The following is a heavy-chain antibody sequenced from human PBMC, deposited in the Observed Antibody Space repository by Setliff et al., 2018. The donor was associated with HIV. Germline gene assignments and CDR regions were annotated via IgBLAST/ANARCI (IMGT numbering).Heavy chain of an antibody. CDR3: ARVGDLGSTYYFDY. V-gene: IGHV4-4*09. Sequence: SETLSLTCTVSGDSISTDYWTWIRQPPGKGLEWIGYIYNSASTSYNPSLKSRVTISVDTSKNQFSLKLSSVTAADTAVYYCARVGDLGSTYYFDYWGQGTLVTVSS. CDR1: GDSISTDY. D-gene: IGHD1-26*01. J-gene: IGHJ4*02. CDR2: IYNSAST.